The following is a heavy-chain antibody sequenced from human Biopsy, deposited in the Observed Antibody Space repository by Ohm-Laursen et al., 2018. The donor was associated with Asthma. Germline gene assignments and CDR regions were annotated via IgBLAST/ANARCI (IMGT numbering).Heavy chain of an antibody. CDR1: GGSISSGGYY. J-gene: IGHJ4*02. Sequence: SQTLSLTCIVSGGSISSGGYYWSWIRQHPGKGLEWIGYIYYSGSTYYNPSLKSRVTIPVDTSKNQFSLNLSSVTAADTAVYYCARWGSFGFDYWGQGTLVTVSS. D-gene: IGHD7-27*01. CDR2: IYYSGST. V-gene: IGHV4-31*03. CDR3: ARWGSFGFDY.